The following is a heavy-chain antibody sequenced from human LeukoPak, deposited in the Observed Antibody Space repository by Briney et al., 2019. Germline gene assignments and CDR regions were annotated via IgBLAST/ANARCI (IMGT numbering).Heavy chain of an antibody. CDR1: GGSIRSYY. CDR3: ARDGSSWYGWFDP. J-gene: IGHJ5*02. D-gene: IGHD6-13*01. Sequence: ETLSLTCTVSGGSIRSYYWSWIRQPPGKGLEWIGYIYYSGITNYNPSLKSRVTISVDTSKNQFSLKLSSVTAADTAVYYCARDGSSWYGWFDPWGQGTPVTVSS. CDR2: IYYSGIT. V-gene: IGHV4-59*01.